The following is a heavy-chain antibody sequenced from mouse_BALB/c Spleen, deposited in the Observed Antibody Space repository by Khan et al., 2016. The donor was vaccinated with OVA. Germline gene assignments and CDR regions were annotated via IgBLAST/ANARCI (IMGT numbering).Heavy chain of an antibody. J-gene: IGHJ2*01. CDR3: TRSGFLYYFDY. D-gene: IGHD3-1*01. CDR2: IYPGNTDT. CDR1: GYSFTSYW. Sequence: VRLQQSGTVLAGPGASVKMSCRASGYSFTSYWMHWVKQRSGQGLEWLGAIYPGNTDTRYNQKFKGKAKLTAVTSASTAYMELSSLTNEDSAVSYCTRSGFLYYFDYWGQGTTLTVSS. V-gene: IGHV1-5*01.